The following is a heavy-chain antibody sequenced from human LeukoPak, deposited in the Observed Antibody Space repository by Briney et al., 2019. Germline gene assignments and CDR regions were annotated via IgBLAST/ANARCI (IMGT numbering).Heavy chain of an antibody. CDR3: GKDRGGGAAGGTHYYYYGMDV. CDR2: ISGSGGST. D-gene: IGHD6-13*01. CDR1: GFTFSSYA. Sequence: GGSLRLSCAASGFTFSSYAMSWVRQAPGKGLEWVSAISGSGGSTYYADSVKGRFTISRDNSKNTLYLQMSSLRAEDTALYYCGKDRGGGAAGGTHYYYYGMDVWGRGTTVTVSS. V-gene: IGHV3-23*01. J-gene: IGHJ6*02.